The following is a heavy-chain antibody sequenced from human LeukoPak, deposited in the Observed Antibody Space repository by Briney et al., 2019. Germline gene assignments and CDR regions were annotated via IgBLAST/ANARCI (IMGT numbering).Heavy chain of an antibody. Sequence: GGSLRLSCTASGFTFGDYAMSWVRQAPGKGLEWVGFIRSKAYGGTTEYAASVKGRFTISRDDSKSIAYLQMNSLKTEDTAVYYCTRVGRWLRARANDYWGQGTLVTVSS. V-gene: IGHV3-49*04. CDR2: IRSKAYGGTT. CDR1: GFTFGDYA. J-gene: IGHJ4*02. CDR3: TRVGRWLRARANDY. D-gene: IGHD5-24*01.